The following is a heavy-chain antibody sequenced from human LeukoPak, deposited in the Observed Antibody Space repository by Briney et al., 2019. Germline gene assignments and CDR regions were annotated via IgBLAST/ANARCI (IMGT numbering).Heavy chain of an antibody. D-gene: IGHD1-26*01. J-gene: IGHJ4*02. CDR3: AKDPAVGGATGYFDY. Sequence: GGSLRLSCAASGFTFSSYAMSWVRQAPGKELEWVSANSGSGGSTYYADSVKGRFTISRDNSKNTLYLQMNSLRAEDTAVYYCAKDPAVGGATGYFDYWGQGTLVTVSS. V-gene: IGHV3-23*01. CDR2: NSGSGGST. CDR1: GFTFSSYA.